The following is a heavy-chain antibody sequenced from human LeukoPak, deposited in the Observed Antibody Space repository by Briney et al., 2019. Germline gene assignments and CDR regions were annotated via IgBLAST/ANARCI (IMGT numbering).Heavy chain of an antibody. CDR1: GGSFSGYY. Sequence: SETLSLTCAVYGGSFSGYYWSWIRQPPGKGLEWIGEINHSGSTNYNPSLKSRVTISVDTSKNQFSLKLSSVAAADTAVYYCARPRWGYGGNSGAFDIWGQGTMVTVSS. V-gene: IGHV4-34*01. CDR3: ARPRWGYGGNSGAFDI. D-gene: IGHD4-23*01. J-gene: IGHJ3*02. CDR2: INHSGST.